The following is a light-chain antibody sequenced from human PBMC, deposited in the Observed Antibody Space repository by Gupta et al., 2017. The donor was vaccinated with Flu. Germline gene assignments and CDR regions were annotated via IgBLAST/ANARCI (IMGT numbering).Light chain of an antibody. CDR1: QSLVHSDGNTY. V-gene: IGKV2-30*02. CDR3: MQGKGWPYA. CDR2: KVS. Sequence: VTLGQPASISCSSSQSLVHSDGNTYLHWFQQRPGQSPRRLIYKVSNRDSGVPDRFSGSGSGTDFTLKISRVEADDVGVYYFMQGKGWPYAFGQGTKLEI. J-gene: IGKJ2*01.